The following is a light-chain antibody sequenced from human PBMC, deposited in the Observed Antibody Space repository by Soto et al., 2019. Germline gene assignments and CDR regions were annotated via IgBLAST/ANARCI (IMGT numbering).Light chain of an antibody. V-gene: IGKV3-20*01. Sequence: VLTQSPGTLSLSPGERATLSCRASESVCGSYIAWYQQKPGQSPRLLIYDASNRATGIPDRFSGSGSGTDFTLTISRLEPEDFAMYYCQQCGRTFGHGTKVEMK. CDR1: ESVCGSY. J-gene: IGKJ1*01. CDR3: QQCGRT. CDR2: DAS.